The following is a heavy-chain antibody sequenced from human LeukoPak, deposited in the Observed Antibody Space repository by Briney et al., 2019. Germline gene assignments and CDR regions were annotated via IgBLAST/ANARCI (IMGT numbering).Heavy chain of an antibody. Sequence: PSETLSLTCAVYGGSFSGYYWSWIRQPPGKGLEWIGEINHSGSTYYNPSLKSRVTISVDTSKNQFSLKLSSVTAADTAVYYCARRGSSSLPYYYYYMDVWGKGTTVTISS. J-gene: IGHJ6*03. CDR2: INHSGST. V-gene: IGHV4-34*01. CDR3: ARRGSSSLPYYYYYMDV. CDR1: GGSFSGYY. D-gene: IGHD6-13*01.